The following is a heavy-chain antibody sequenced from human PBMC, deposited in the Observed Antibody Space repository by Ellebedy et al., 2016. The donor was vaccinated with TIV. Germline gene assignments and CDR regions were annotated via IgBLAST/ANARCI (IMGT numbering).Heavy chain of an antibody. CDR1: GFSFSTYS. V-gene: IGHV3-48*02. Sequence: PGGSLRLSCAASGFSFSTYSMNWVRQAPEKGLAWVSYISSSSSTILYADSVKCRFTISRDNDNNSLFLQMNSLRDEDTAVYYCAREWDTTMVRDPFDLWGQGTLVTVSS. J-gene: IGHJ4*02. D-gene: IGHD5-18*01. CDR2: ISSSSSTI. CDR3: AREWDTTMVRDPFDL.